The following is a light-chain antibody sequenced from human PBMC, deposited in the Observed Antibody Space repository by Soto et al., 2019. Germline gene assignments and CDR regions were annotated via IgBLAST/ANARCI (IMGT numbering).Light chain of an antibody. V-gene: IGKV3D-15*01. CDR2: GPS. J-gene: IGKJ5*01. CDR3: QQYNNWPALT. Sequence: EIVMTQSPATLSVSPGERATLSCRASRSVSSNLAWYQQKPGQAPRLPIYGPSTRATGIPARFSGSGSGTEFTLTISSLQSEDFAIYYCQQYNNWPALTFGQGTRLEIK. CDR1: RSVSSN.